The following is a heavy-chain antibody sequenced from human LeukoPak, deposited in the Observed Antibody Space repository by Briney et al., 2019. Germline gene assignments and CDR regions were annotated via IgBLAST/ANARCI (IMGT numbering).Heavy chain of an antibody. J-gene: IGHJ4*02. D-gene: IGHD3-22*01. Sequence: KASETLSLTCTVSGGSISSYYWSWIRQPPGKGLEWVGYIYYSGSTNYNPSLKSRVTISVDTSKNQFSLKLSSVTAADTAVYYCARDLDGSGYYFDYWGQGTLVTVSS. CDR1: GGSISSYY. CDR2: IYYSGST. V-gene: IGHV4-59*12. CDR3: ARDLDGSGYYFDY.